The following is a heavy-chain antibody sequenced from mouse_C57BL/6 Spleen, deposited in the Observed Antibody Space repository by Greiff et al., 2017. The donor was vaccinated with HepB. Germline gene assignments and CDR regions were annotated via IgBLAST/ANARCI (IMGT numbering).Heavy chain of an antibody. Sequence: EVQLQQSGPELVKPGASVKISCKASGYTFTDYYMNWVKQSHGKSLEWIGDINPNNGGTSYNQKFKGKATLTVDKSSSTAYMELRSLTSEDSAVYYCASIYDGYYGWGQGTTLTVSS. D-gene: IGHD2-3*01. CDR1: GYTFTDYY. V-gene: IGHV1-26*01. CDR3: ASIYDGYYG. CDR2: INPNNGGT. J-gene: IGHJ2*01.